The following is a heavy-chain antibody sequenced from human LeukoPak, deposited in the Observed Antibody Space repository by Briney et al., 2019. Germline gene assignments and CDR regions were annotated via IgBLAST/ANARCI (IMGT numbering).Heavy chain of an antibody. CDR1: GFTFSSYW. D-gene: IGHD2-21*02. CDR3: ARLHIVVVTAAGMDV. V-gene: IGHV3-74*01. Sequence: GGSLRLSCAASGFTFSSYWMHWVRQAPGKGLVWVSLINNDGSTNYADSVKGRFTISRDNAKNSLYLQMNSLRAEDTAVYYCARLHIVVVTAAGMDVWGQGTTVTVSS. CDR2: INNDGST. J-gene: IGHJ6*02.